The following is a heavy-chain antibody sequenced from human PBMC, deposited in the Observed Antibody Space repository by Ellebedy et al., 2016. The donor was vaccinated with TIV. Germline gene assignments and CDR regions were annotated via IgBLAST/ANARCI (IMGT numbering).Heavy chain of an antibody. J-gene: IGHJ6*02. Sequence: SVKVSCKASGYTFSDYGISWVRQAPGQGPEWLGWISGDNGIRHFAQKVQGRVALTTDTSTSTAYMELRSLRSDDTAVYYCAREEMYFYDSAGYYYGSHGMDVWGQGTTVTVSS. CDR2: ISGDNGIR. D-gene: IGHD3-22*01. CDR3: AREEMYFYDSAGYYYGSHGMDV. V-gene: IGHV1-18*04. CDR1: GYTFSDYG.